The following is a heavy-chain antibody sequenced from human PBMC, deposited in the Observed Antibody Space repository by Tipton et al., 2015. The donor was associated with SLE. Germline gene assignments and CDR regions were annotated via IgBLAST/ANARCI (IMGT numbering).Heavy chain of an antibody. CDR2: TRNKANSYTT. D-gene: IGHD4-17*01. CDR1: GFTFSDHY. Sequence: SLRLSCAASGFTFSDHYMDWVRQAPGKGLEWVGRTRNKANSYTTEYAASVKGRFTISRDDSKNSLYLQMNSLKTEDTAVYYCARRPLYGDYNYFDYWGQGTLVTVSS. J-gene: IGHJ4*02. V-gene: IGHV3-72*01. CDR3: ARRPLYGDYNYFDY.